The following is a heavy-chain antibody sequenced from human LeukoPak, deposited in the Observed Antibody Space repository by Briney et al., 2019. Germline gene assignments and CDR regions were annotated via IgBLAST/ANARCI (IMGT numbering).Heavy chain of an antibody. D-gene: IGHD5-24*01. J-gene: IGHJ4*02. CDR2: ITPGGGT. Sequence: ASVKVSCKASGYTFTNYAMHWVRQAPGQGLESMGWITPGGGTNYPQKFQGRVAITWGTSITTAYMDLSRLTSDDTAVYYCARDRYGDGFAHFDYWGQGALVTVSS. CDR3: ARDRYGDGFAHFDY. V-gene: IGHV1-2*02. CDR1: GYTFTNYA.